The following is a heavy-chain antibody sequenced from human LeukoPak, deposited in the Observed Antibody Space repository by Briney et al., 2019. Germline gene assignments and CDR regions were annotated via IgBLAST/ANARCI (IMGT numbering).Heavy chain of an antibody. CDR3: TTDSDDFDY. V-gene: IGHV3-15*01. CDR2: IKSKSDGETT. CDR1: GFTFSNAW. J-gene: IGHJ4*02. D-gene: IGHD3-3*01. Sequence: GGSLRLSCAASGFTFSNAWMSWVRQAPGKGLEWVGRIKSKSDGETTDYAAPVKGRFTISRDDSKNTLYLQKNSLKTEDTALYYCTTDSDDFDYWGQGTLVTVSS.